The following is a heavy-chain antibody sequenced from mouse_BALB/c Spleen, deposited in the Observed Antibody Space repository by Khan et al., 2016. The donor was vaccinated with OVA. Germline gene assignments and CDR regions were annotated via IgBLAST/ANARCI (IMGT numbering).Heavy chain of an antibody. V-gene: IGHV5-17*02. CDR1: GFTFSSFG. CDR3: ARLGDGGYFDV. Sequence: EVELVESGGGLVQPGGSRKLSCAASGFTFSSFGMHWVRQAPEKGLEWVAFISYGGNIIYSADTVKGRFTISRDNPKNTLFLQMTSLRSEDTAIYYCARLGDGGYFDVWGAGTTVTVSS. CDR2: ISYGGNII. D-gene: IGHD2-3*01. J-gene: IGHJ1*01.